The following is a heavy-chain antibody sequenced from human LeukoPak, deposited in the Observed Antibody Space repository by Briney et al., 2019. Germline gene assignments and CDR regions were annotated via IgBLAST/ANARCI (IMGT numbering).Heavy chain of an antibody. V-gene: IGHV3-23*01. CDR2: ISGSGGST. CDR1: GFTFSSYA. Sequence: PGGSLRLSCAASGFTFSSYAMSWVRQAPGKGLGWVSAISGSGGSTYYADSVQGRFTISRDNSKSTLCLQMNSLRAEDTAVYYCAKQLGYCSDGSCYFPYWGQGTLVTVSS. D-gene: IGHD2-15*01. J-gene: IGHJ4*02. CDR3: AKQLGYCSDGSCYFPY.